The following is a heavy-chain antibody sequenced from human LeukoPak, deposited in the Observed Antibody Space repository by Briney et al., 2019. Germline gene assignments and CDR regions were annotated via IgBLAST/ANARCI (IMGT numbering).Heavy chain of an antibody. CDR2: MSSSSSTT. CDR1: GFTFSSYS. CDR3: ARDWRVGAEPFDP. D-gene: IGHD1-26*01. Sequence: GGSLRLSCAASGFTFSSYSMNWVRQAPGRGLEWVSSMSSSSSTTSYADSVKGRFAISRDNAENSVFLQMNSLRAEDTGVYYCARDWRVGAEPFDPWGQGTLVTVSS. V-gene: IGHV3-48*04. J-gene: IGHJ5*02.